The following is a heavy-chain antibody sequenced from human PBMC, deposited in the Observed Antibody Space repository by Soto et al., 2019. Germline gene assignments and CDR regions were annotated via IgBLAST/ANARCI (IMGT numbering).Heavy chain of an antibody. D-gene: IGHD5-12*01. CDR2: ISGSGGGA. CDR3: AKGLRAFDH. J-gene: IGHJ4*02. CDR1: VFTFSSYA. V-gene: IGHV3-23*01. Sequence: GGSLRLSCAASVFTFSSYAMSWVRQAPGKGLEWVSAISGSGGGAYYADSVKGRFTISRYNSKNTLYPQMNSLRAEDTAVYYCAKGLRAFDHWGQGTLVPVSS.